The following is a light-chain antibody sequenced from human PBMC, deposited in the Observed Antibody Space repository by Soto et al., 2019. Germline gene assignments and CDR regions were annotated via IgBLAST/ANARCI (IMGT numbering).Light chain of an antibody. CDR3: QQYDSYPYT. CDR1: QTISSW. V-gene: IGKV1-5*01. J-gene: IGKJ2*01. Sequence: DIQMTQSPSTLSASVGDRVTITYRASQTISSWLAWYQQKPGQAPKLLIYDASSLETGVPSRFSGSGSGIEFTLTISSLQPDDFATYYCQQYDSYPYTFGQGTKLEIK. CDR2: DAS.